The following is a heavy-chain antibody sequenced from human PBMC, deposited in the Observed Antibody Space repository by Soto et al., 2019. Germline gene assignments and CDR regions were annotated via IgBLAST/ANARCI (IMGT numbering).Heavy chain of an antibody. D-gene: IGHD6-13*01. V-gene: IGHV1-69*13. CDR1: GGTFSGYA. CDR3: ARSGSAAAGPRARKNWFDP. CDR2: IIPIFGTA. Sequence: GASVKVSCKASGGTFSGYAISWVRQAPGQGLEWMGGIIPIFGTANYAQKFQGRVTITADESTSTAYMELSSLRSEDTAVYYCARSGSAAAGPRARKNWFDPWGQGTLVTVSS. J-gene: IGHJ5*02.